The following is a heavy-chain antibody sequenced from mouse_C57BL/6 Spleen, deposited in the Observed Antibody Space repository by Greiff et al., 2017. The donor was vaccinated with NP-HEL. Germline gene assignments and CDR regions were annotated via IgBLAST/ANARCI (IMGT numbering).Heavy chain of an antibody. Sequence: EVKLVESGEGLVKPGGSLKLSCAASGFTFSSYAMSWVRQTPEKRLEWVAYISSGGDYIYYADTVKGRFTISRDNARNTLYLQMSSLKSEDTAMYYCTRDRGDYYGYYFDYWGQGTTLTVSS. CDR3: TRDRGDYYGYYFDY. J-gene: IGHJ2*01. CDR2: ISSGGDYI. CDR1: GFTFSSYA. D-gene: IGHD1-1*01. V-gene: IGHV5-9-1*02.